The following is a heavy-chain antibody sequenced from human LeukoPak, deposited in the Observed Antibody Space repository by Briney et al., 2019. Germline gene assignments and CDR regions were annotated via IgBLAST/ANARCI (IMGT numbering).Heavy chain of an antibody. V-gene: IGHV3-33*06. D-gene: IGHD5-18*01. CDR3: AKQLRGYSYGLDY. J-gene: IGHJ4*02. Sequence: GGSLRLSCAASGFTFSSYGMHWVRQAPGKGLEWVAVIWYDGSNKYYADSVKGRFTISRDNSKNTLYLQMNSLRAEDTAVYYCAKQLRGYSYGLDYWGQGTLVIVSS. CDR2: IWYDGSNK. CDR1: GFTFSSYG.